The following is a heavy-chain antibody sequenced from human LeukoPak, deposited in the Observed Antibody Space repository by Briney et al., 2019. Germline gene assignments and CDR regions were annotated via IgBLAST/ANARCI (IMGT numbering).Heavy chain of an antibody. V-gene: IGHV1-2*02. J-gene: IGHJ4*02. CDR3: ARLWPDSRYDFWSGYYNLGFDY. CDR2: INPNSGGT. Sequence: ASVKVSCKPSGYTFTDYYMHWVRQAPGQGLEWMGWINPNSGGTNYAQKFQGRVTMTRDTSISTAYMELSRLRSDDTAVYYCARLWPDSRYDFWSGYYNLGFDYWGQGTLVTVSS. D-gene: IGHD3-3*01. CDR1: GYTFTDYY.